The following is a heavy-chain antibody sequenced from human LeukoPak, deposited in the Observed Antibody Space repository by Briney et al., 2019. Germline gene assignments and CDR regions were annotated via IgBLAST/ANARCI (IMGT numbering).Heavy chain of an antibody. CDR3: AITRKDTAEYYFDY. V-gene: IGHV3-48*04. J-gene: IGHJ4*02. Sequence: GGSLRLSCAASGFTFSSYSMNWVRQAPGKGLEWVSYISSSSSTIYYADSVKGRFTISRDNAKNSLYLQMNSLRAEDTAVYYCAITRKDTAEYYFDYWGQGTLVTVSS. D-gene: IGHD5-18*01. CDR1: GFTFSSYS. CDR2: ISSSSSTI.